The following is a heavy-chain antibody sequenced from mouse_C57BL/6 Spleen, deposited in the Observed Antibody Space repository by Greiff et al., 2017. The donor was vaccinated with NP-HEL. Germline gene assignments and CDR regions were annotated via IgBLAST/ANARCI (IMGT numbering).Heavy chain of an antibody. CDR1: GFSFNTYA. D-gene: IGHD4-1*01. J-gene: IGHJ3*01. Sequence: EVKLQESGGGLVQPKGSLKLSCAASGFSFNTYAMNWVRQAPGKGLEWVARIRSKSNNYATYYADSVKDSFTISRDDSESMLYLQMNNLKTEDTAMYYCVRQGLAWAWFAYWGQGTLVTVSA. CDR3: VRQGLAWAWFAY. V-gene: IGHV10-1*01. CDR2: IRSKSNNYAT.